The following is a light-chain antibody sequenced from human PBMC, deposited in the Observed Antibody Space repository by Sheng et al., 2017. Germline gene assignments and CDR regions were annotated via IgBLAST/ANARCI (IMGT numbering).Light chain of an antibody. CDR2: DVS. CDR1: SSDVGHYKY. V-gene: IGLV2-14*03. Sequence: QSALTQPASVSGSPGQSITISCTGTSSDVGHYKYVSWYQQYPGKAPKLMIYDVSDRPSGVSNRFSGSKSGNTASLTISGLQAEDEADYYCCSYTSSDTYVFGTGTKVTVL. CDR3: CSYTSSDTYV. J-gene: IGLJ1*01.